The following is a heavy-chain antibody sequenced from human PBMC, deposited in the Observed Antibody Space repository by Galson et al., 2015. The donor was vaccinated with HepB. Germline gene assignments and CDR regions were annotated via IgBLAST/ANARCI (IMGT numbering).Heavy chain of an antibody. J-gene: IGHJ3*02. D-gene: IGHD3-22*01. Sequence: PALVKPTQTLTLTCTFSGFSLSTSGVGVGWIRQPPGKALEWLALIYWDDDKRYSPSLKSRLTITKDTSKNQVVLTMTNMDPVDTATYYSAHYSDSSGWRGDAFDIWGQGTMVTVSS. CDR3: AHYSDSSGWRGDAFDI. CDR1: GFSLSTSGVG. V-gene: IGHV2-5*02. CDR2: IYWDDDK.